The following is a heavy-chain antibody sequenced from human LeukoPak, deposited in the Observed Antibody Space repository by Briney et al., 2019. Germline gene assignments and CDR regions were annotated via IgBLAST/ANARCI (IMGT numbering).Heavy chain of an antibody. J-gene: IGHJ5*02. CDR2: VYYSGST. D-gene: IGHD6-6*01. CDR1: GGSISSSSYY. CDR3: ARGRVAARPSTYNWFDP. V-gene: IGHV4-39*01. Sequence: SETLSLTCTVSGGSISSSSYYWGWIRQPPGKGLEWVANVYYSGSTYYNPSLKSRLTISVDTSENQFSLKLNSVTAADTAVYYCARGRVAARPSTYNWFDPWGQGTLVTVSS.